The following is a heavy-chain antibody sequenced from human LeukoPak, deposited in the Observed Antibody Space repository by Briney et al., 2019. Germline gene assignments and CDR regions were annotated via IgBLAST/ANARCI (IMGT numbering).Heavy chain of an antibody. J-gene: IGHJ4*02. CDR1: RVTLCSCA. CDR3: AKDPTDFDSSGQTYFDY. Sequence: GGSLRLSCAASRVTLCSCAMSGVRQAPGQGLEGVSGICASGDTTYYADSVKGRFTISRDNSKNTLYVQMNRLRVEDTAIYYCAKDPTDFDSSGQTYFDYWGQGTLVTVSS. CDR2: ICASGDTT. V-gene: IGHV3-23*01. D-gene: IGHD3-22*01.